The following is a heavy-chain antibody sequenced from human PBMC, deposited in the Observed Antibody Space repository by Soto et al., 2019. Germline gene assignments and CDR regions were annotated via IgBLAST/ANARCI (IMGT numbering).Heavy chain of an antibody. CDR2: IDYSGST. CDR3: ARDYYGSGRGAVDI. CDR1: GGSISSGGYY. D-gene: IGHD3-10*01. Sequence: QVQLQESGPGLVKPSQTLSLTCSVSGGSISSGGYYWSWIRQHPGKGLEWIGYIDYSGSTYYNPSLKSRVTISVDTSKNQCSLKLSSVTAADTAVYYCARDYYGSGRGAVDIWGQGTMVTVSS. V-gene: IGHV4-31*03. J-gene: IGHJ3*02.